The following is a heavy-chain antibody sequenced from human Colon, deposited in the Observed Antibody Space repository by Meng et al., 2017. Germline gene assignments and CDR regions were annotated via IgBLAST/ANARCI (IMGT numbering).Heavy chain of an antibody. CDR2: ISGSGGST. CDR3: AKSHEDPLIAVVLDY. Sequence: GESLKISCAASGFTFSSYAMSWVRQAPGKGLEWVSAISGSGGSTYYADSVKGRFTISRDNSKDTLYLQMNSLRAGDKAVYYCAKSHEDPLIAVVLDYWGQGTLVTVSS. CDR1: GFTFSSYA. D-gene: IGHD3-22*01. V-gene: IGHV3-23*01. J-gene: IGHJ4*02.